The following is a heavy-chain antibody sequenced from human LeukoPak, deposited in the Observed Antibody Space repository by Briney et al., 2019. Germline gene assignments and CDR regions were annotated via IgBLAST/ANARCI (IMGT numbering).Heavy chain of an antibody. Sequence: SETLSLTCTVSGGSISSSSYYWGWVRQPPGKGLEWFGCIYYTGSTYYHPSLKSRVTISVDTSKNQFPLKLSSVTAADTAVYYCARVAVRFGYSYGLYYFDYWRQGTLVTVSS. CDR1: GGSISSSSYY. V-gene: IGHV4-39*06. CDR2: IYYTGST. CDR3: ARVAVRFGYSYGLYYFDY. J-gene: IGHJ4*02. D-gene: IGHD5-18*01.